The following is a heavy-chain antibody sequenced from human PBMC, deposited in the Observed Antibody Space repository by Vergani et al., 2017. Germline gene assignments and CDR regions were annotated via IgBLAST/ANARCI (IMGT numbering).Heavy chain of an antibody. Sequence: QVQLVESGGGVVQPGRSLRLSCAASGFTFSSYGMHWVRQAPGKGLEWVAVISYDGSNKYYADSVKGRFTISRDNSKNTLYLQMNSLRAEDTAVYYCAKLPKNYYYYYMDVWGKGTTVTVSS. CDR1: GFTFSSYG. CDR2: ISYDGSNK. CDR3: AKLPKNYYYYYMDV. J-gene: IGHJ6*03. V-gene: IGHV3-30*18.